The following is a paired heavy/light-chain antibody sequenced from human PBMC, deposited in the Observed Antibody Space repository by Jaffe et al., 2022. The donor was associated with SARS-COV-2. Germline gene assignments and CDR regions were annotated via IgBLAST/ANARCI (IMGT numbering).Light chain of an antibody. Sequence: QSVLTQPPSVSGAPGQRVTISCTGSSSNIGASYNVHWYQQLPGAPPRLLIYANSNRPSGVPDRFSGSKSGTSASLVISGLQPEDEADYYCQSFDSSHSVHVIFGGGTKLTVL. CDR2: ANS. V-gene: IGLV1-40*01. J-gene: IGLJ2*01. CDR3: QSFDSSHSVHVI. CDR1: SSNIGASYN.
Heavy chain of an antibody. CDR2: IWNDGSNK. J-gene: IGHJ6*02. CDR3: ARDPRGGYYYYGMDV. Sequence: QVQLVESGGGVVQPGRSLRLSCAASEFTFSDSGMHWVRQAPGKGLEWVANIWNDGSNKYYTDSVKGRFTISRDNSKNTLYLQMNSLRVEDTAIYYCARDPRGGYYYYGMDVWGQGTTVTVSS. D-gene: IGHD3-16*01. V-gene: IGHV3-33*01. CDR1: EFTFSDSG.